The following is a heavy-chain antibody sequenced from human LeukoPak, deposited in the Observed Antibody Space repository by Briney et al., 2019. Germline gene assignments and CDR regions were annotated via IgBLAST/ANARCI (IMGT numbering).Heavy chain of an antibody. D-gene: IGHD3-22*01. CDR1: GYTFSTYP. CDR2: ISAYNGNR. CDR3: ARDLDPYYYDSSGPVDY. Sequence: ASVKVSCKASGYTFSTYPMNWVRQAPGQGLEWMGWISAYNGNRNYAQKLQGRVTMTTDASTSTAYMELRSLRSDDTAVYYCARDLDPYYYDSSGPVDYWGQGTLVTVSS. V-gene: IGHV1-18*01. J-gene: IGHJ4*02.